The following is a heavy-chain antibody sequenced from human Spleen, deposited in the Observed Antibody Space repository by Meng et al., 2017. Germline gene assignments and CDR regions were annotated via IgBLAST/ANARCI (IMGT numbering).Heavy chain of an antibody. CDR2: ISPNDGHT. CDR1: GYNFIGYW. D-gene: IGHD1-1*01. V-gene: IGHV1-2*07. CDR3: AILEGG. J-gene: IGHJ4*02. Sequence: ASVKVSCKASGYNFIGYWLYWVRQAPGQGLEWIGWISPNDGHTNYAHKFLGRVTVTRDVSTNTADMEMSSLTYDDTAVYYCAILEGGWGQGTLVTVSS.